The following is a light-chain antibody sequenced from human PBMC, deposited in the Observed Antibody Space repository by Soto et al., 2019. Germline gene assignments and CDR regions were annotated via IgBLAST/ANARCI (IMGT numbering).Light chain of an antibody. V-gene: IGKV4-1*01. Sequence: DIGKTQSPDSLAVSLGERATINCKPSQSVLYSSSNKNYLAWYQQKPGQPPRLLIYWASTRESGVPDRFSGSGSGTDFTLTISSLQAEDVAVYYCQQYYSTPFTFGPGTKVDIK. CDR1: QSVLYSSSNKNY. CDR3: QQYYSTPFT. CDR2: WAS. J-gene: IGKJ3*01.